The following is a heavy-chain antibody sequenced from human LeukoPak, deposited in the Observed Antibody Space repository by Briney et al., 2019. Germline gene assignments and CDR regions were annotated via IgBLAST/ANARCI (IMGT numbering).Heavy chain of an antibody. CDR2: ISSSGSYI. Sequence: PGGSLRLSCAASRFTFSSYSMNWVRQAPGKGLEWVSSISSSGSYIYYADSVKGRFTIPRDNAKNSLYLQMNSLRAEDTAVYYCARGIGNLISFDTSALDYWGQGTLVTVSS. V-gene: IGHV3-21*01. J-gene: IGHJ4*02. CDR3: ARGIGNLISFDTSALDY. D-gene: IGHD3-22*01. CDR1: RFTFSSYS.